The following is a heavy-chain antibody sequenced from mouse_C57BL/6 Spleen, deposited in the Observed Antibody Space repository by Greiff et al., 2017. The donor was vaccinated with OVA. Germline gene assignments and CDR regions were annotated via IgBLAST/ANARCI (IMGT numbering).Heavy chain of an antibody. CDR1: GFTFSSYA. J-gene: IGHJ2*01. CDR3: ARGGTTVVEGYFDY. Sequence: DVKLVESGGGLVKPGGSLKLSCAASGFTFSSYAMSWVRQTPEKRLEWVATISDGGSYTYYPDNVTGRFTISRDNAKNNLYLQMSHLKSEDTAMYYCARGGTTVVEGYFDYWGKGTTLTVAS. V-gene: IGHV5-4*03. D-gene: IGHD1-1*01. CDR2: ISDGGSYT.